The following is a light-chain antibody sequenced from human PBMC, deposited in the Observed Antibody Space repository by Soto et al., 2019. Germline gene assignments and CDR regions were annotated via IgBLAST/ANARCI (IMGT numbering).Light chain of an antibody. CDR3: QQCHGTPLT. Sequence: DIQMTQSPSSLSASVGDRVTITCRASQAIGKYLNWYQQKPVKAPNLLIFGATTLQSRVLLRFSGSGYGTNFTFIISVLRCEDFAIYYWQQCHGTPLTFGQGTRL. CDR1: QAIGKY. CDR2: GAT. V-gene: IGKV1-39*01. J-gene: IGKJ5*01.